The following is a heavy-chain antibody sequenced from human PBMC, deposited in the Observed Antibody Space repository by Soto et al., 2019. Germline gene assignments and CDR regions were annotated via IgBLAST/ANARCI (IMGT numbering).Heavy chain of an antibody. Sequence: QVQLQESGPGLVKPSQTLSLTCTVSGGSISSGGYYWSWIRQHPGKGLEWIGYIYYSGSTYYNPSLKSRFTISVDTSKNQFSLKLSSVTAADTAVYYCARGVYCSGGSCYSAATIDYWGQGTLVTVSS. V-gene: IGHV4-31*03. CDR1: GGSISSGGYY. CDR3: ARGVYCSGGSCYSAATIDY. D-gene: IGHD2-15*01. CDR2: IYYSGST. J-gene: IGHJ4*02.